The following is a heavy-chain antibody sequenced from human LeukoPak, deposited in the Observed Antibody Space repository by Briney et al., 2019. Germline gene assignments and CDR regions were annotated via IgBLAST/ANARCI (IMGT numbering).Heavy chain of an antibody. CDR1: GFTFSSYW. Sequence: GGSLRFSCEVSGFTFSSYWMTWARHIPGKGLEGVANINRDGSEQHYVESVKGRFTISRDNGRNSLYLQMDRLRVHDTAVYYCAKVGAWELQRVFENWGQGTLVTVSS. CDR3: AKVGAWELQRVFEN. V-gene: IGHV3-7*01. J-gene: IGHJ4*02. D-gene: IGHD1-26*01. CDR2: INRDGSEQ.